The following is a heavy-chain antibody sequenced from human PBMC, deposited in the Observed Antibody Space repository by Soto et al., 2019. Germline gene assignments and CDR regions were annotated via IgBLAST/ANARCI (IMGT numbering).Heavy chain of an antibody. D-gene: IGHD1-1*01. V-gene: IGHV4-61*01. CDR2: IHFSGSI. Sequence: QVQLQESGPGLVKPSETLSLTCSVSDGSVSSGIYYWSWIRQPPGKGLEWIGYIHFSGSIHYNPTLKSRVTIPVDTSKNQLTLNLGSVSAADTAVYHCARGGAAYKIGRYWGQGTRVTVSS. J-gene: IGHJ4*02. CDR3: ARGGAAYKIGRY. CDR1: DGSVSSGIYY.